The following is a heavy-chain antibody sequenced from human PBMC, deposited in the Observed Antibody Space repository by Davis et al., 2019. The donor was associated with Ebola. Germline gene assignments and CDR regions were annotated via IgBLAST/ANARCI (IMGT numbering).Heavy chain of an antibody. Sequence: ASVKVSCKASGYTFTSYAMHWVRQAPGQRLEWMGWINAGNGNTKYSQKFQGRVTITRDTSASTAYMELSSLRSEDTAVYYCARDRYPGNCTGGVCSNRFDPWGQGNLVTVSS. CDR2: INAGNGNT. D-gene: IGHD2-8*02. J-gene: IGHJ5*02. V-gene: IGHV1-3*01. CDR3: ARDRYPGNCTGGVCSNRFDP. CDR1: GYTFTSYA.